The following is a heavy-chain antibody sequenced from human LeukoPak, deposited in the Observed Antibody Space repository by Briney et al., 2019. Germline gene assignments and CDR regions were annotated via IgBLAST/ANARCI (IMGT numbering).Heavy chain of an antibody. V-gene: IGHV4-4*02. CDR1: GGSISSSNW. CDR3: ARITFGGVIVNAFDI. Sequence: SETLSLTCTVSGGSISSSNWWSWVRQPPGKGLEWIGEIYHSGSTNYNPSLKSRVTISVDKSKNQFSLKLSSVTAADTAVYYCARITFGGVIVNAFDIWGQGTIVRVSS. J-gene: IGHJ3*02. CDR2: IYHSGST. D-gene: IGHD3-16*02.